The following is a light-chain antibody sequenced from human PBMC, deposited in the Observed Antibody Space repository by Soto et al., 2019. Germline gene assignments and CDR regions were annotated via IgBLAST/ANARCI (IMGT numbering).Light chain of an antibody. CDR3: QQSTSSSLT. CDR2: AAS. J-gene: IGKJ4*01. V-gene: IGKV1-39*01. Sequence: DIVLTQSPSSLSSSVGDRVTLTCRASQSVSSYLAWYQQKPGKAPRLLIYAASNVPTGIPARFSGSGSGTDFSLTISSLEPEDFATYYCQQSTSSSLTFGGGTTVEIK. CDR1: QSVSSY.